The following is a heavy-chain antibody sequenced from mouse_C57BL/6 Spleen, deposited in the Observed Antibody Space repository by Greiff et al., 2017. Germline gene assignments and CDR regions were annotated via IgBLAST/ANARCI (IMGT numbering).Heavy chain of an antibody. Sequence: VQLQQSGPELVKPGASVKISCKASGYTFTDYYMNWVKQSHGKSLEWIGDINPNNGGTSYNQKFKGKATLTVDKSSSTAYVELRSLTSEDAAVYYCARCVYGSSYGYFDVGGTGTTVTVSS. CDR3: ARCVYGSSYGYFDV. CDR2: INPNNGGT. CDR1: GYTFTDYY. J-gene: IGHJ1*03. V-gene: IGHV1-26*01. D-gene: IGHD1-1*01.